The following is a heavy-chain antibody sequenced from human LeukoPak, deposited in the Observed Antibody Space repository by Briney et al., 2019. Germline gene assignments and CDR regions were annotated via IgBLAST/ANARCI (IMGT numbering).Heavy chain of an antibody. CDR2: ISSSSSYI. Sequence: GGSLRLSCAASGFTFSSYSMNWVRQAPGKGLEWVSSISSSSSYIYYADSVKGRFTISRGNAKNSLYLQMNSLRAEDTAVYYCARVASIAARPVFDYWGQGTLVTVSS. D-gene: IGHD6-6*01. V-gene: IGHV3-21*01. CDR3: ARVASIAARPVFDY. CDR1: GFTFSSYS. J-gene: IGHJ4*02.